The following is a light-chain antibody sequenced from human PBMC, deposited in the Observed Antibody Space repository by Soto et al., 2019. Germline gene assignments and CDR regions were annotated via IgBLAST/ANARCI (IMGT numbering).Light chain of an antibody. CDR1: QSVGRY. Sequence: DLQMTQSPSSLSASVGDRVTIACRASQSVGRYLNWYQQKLGKAPKLLIYGASNLQSGVPSRFSGSGSGTDFTLTISSLQPEDFATYYCQQSYGTPLTFGQGTKVEV. CDR3: QQSYGTPLT. J-gene: IGKJ1*01. V-gene: IGKV1-39*01. CDR2: GAS.